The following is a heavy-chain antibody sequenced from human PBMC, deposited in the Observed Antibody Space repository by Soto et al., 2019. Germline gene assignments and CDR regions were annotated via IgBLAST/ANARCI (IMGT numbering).Heavy chain of an antibody. CDR1: GLTLSSYV. CDR2: ISSSGGAA. CDR3: AKVQGRTVAAIDF. D-gene: IGHD6-19*01. V-gene: IGHV3-23*01. Sequence: GGSLRLSCAASGLTLSSYVMSWVRQAPGKGLEWVSGISSSGGAAYYADSVKGRFTISRDNSKNTLYLQMNSLRAEDTAVYYCAKVQGRTVAAIDFWGQGTLVTVSS. J-gene: IGHJ4*02.